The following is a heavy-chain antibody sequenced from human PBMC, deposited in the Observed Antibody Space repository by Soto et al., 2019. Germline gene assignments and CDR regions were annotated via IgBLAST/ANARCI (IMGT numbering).Heavy chain of an antibody. CDR3: SRRAPEGFDP. V-gene: IGHV4-39*01. Sequence: QLQLQESGPGLVKASETMSLTCAVSGGSLVSSAYYWGWIRQAPGKGLEWVGNVNYSGNTYYNPSLKSRVTISVDTSRNQLSLKLSSVTAADTALYYCSRRAPEGFDPWGQGTLVTVSS. J-gene: IGHJ5*02. CDR2: VNYSGNT. CDR1: GGSLVSSAYY.